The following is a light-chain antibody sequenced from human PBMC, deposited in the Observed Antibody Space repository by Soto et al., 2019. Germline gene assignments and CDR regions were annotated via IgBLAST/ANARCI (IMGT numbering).Light chain of an antibody. CDR1: SSDVGGYNY. J-gene: IGLJ1*01. V-gene: IGLV2-8*01. CDR3: SSYAGSSNV. CDR2: EVN. Sequence: QSALTQPPSASGSRGQSVAISCTGTSSDVGGYNYVSWYQQHPGKAPKLMIYEVNKRLSGVPDRFSGSKSGNTASLTVSGLQAEDEADYYCSSYAGSSNVFGTATKVTVL.